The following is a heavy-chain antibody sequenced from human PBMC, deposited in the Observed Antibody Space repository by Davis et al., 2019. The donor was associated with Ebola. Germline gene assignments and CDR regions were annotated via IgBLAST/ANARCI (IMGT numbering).Heavy chain of an antibody. D-gene: IGHD6-13*01. Sequence: GESLKISCAASGFSFSAYWMQWVRQAPGKGLVWVSRINSDGSSVEYADSVKGRFTISRDNAKDTLYLQMNRLRAEDTAVYYCARGDIWYNWFDPWGQGTLVTVSS. J-gene: IGHJ5*02. CDR3: ARGDIWYNWFDP. V-gene: IGHV3-74*03. CDR1: GFSFSAYW. CDR2: INSDGSSV.